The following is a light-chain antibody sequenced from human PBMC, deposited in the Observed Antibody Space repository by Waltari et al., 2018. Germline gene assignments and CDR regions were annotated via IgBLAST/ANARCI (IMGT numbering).Light chain of an antibody. J-gene: IGLJ2*01. CDR1: SRHVGGYNY. Sequence: HSALTQPASVSGSPGQSITISCTGTSRHVGGYNYVSWYQQHPGKAPKLMIFDVSNRPSGVSSRFSGSKSGNTASLTISGLQAEDEADYYCSSYVSSDTLELFGGGTSLTVL. CDR3: SSYVSSDTLEL. V-gene: IGLV2-14*03. CDR2: DVS.